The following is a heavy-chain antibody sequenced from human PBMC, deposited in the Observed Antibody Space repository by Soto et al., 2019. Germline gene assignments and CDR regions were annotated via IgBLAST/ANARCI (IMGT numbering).Heavy chain of an antibody. J-gene: IGHJ5*02. CDR2: IYYSGST. CDR3: ARLLYCSGGSCYSGFWFDP. D-gene: IGHD2-15*01. V-gene: IGHV4-59*08. CDR1: GGSISSYY. Sequence: SETLSLTCTVSGGSISSYYWSWIRQPPGKGLEWVGYIYYSGSTNYNPSLKSRVTISVDTSKNQFSLKLSSVTAADTAVYYCARLLYCSGGSCYSGFWFDPWGQGTLVTVSS.